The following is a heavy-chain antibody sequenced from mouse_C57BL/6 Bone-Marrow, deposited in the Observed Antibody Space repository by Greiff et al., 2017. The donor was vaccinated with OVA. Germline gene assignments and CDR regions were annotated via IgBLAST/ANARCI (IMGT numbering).Heavy chain of an antibody. Sequence: EVQLVESGGGLVQPKGSLKLSCAASGFTFNTYAMHWVRQAPGKGLEWVARIRSKSSNYATYYADSVKDRFTISRDDSQSMLYLQMTNLKTEDTAMYDCVREDYGSAYYYAMDYWGQGTSVTVSS. J-gene: IGHJ4*01. CDR1: GFTFNTYA. CDR2: IRSKSSNYAT. V-gene: IGHV10-3*01. CDR3: VREDYGSAYYYAMDY. D-gene: IGHD1-1*01.